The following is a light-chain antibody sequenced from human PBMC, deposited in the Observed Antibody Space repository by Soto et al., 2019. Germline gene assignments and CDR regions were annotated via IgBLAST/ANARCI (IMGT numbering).Light chain of an antibody. J-gene: IGKJ4*01. CDR3: QQRINWLT. Sequence: EIVLTQSPATLSLSPGERATLSCRASQSVSSYLAWYQQKPGQAPRLLIYDASSRATGIPARFSGSGSGTDFTLTISSLEPEDFAVYYCQQRINWLTFGGGTKVEIK. CDR2: DAS. CDR1: QSVSSY. V-gene: IGKV3-11*01.